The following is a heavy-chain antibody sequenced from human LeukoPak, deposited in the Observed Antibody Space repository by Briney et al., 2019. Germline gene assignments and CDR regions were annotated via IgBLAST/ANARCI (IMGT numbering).Heavy chain of an antibody. CDR1: GFTFSSYA. Sequence: GGSLRLSCAASGFTFSSYAMSWVCQAPGKGLEWVSAISGSGGSTYYADSVKGRFTISRDNSKNTLYLQMNSLRAEDTAVYYCARSFTKLVGATRGTFDYWGQGTLVTVSS. V-gene: IGHV3-23*01. CDR2: ISGSGGST. D-gene: IGHD1-26*01. CDR3: ARSFTKLVGATRGTFDY. J-gene: IGHJ4*02.